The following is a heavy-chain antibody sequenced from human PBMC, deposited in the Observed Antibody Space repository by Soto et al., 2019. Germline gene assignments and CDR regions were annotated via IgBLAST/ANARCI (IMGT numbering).Heavy chain of an antibody. D-gene: IGHD3-3*01. V-gene: IGHV3-30*18. CDR3: AKDSYDFWSGYYKLAGYGMDV. Sequence: GGSLRLSCAASGFTFSSYGMHWVRQAPGKGLEWVAVISYDGSNKYYADSVKGRFTISRDNSKNTLYLQMNSLRAEDTAVYYCAKDSYDFWSGYYKLAGYGMDVWGQGTTVTVSS. J-gene: IGHJ6*02. CDR2: ISYDGSNK. CDR1: GFTFSSYG.